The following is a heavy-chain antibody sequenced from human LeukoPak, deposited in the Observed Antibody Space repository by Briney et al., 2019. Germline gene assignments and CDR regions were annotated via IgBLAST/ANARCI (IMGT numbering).Heavy chain of an antibody. CDR1: GYTFTSYA. J-gene: IGHJ3*02. CDR2: INAGNGNT. Sequence: GASVKVSCKASGYTFTSYAMHWVRQAPGQRLEWMGWINAGNGNTKYSQEFQGRVTMTRDTSTSTVYMELSSLRSEDTAVYYCARQRGGQYEDAFDIWGQGTVVTVSS. CDR3: ARQRGGQYEDAFDI. V-gene: IGHV1-3*03. D-gene: IGHD2-8*01.